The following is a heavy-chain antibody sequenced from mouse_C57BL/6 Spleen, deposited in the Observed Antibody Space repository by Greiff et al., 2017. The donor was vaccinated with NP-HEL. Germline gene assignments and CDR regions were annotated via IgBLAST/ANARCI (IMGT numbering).Heavy chain of an antibody. CDR3: ARYRYSNYGDYAMDY. D-gene: IGHD2-5*01. CDR2: IDPSDSET. CDR1: GYTFTSYW. V-gene: IGHV1-52*01. J-gene: IGHJ4*01. Sequence: VQLQQPGAELVRPGSSVKLSCKASGYTFTSYWMHWVKQRPIQGLEWIGNIDPSDSETHYNQKFKDKATLTVDKSSSTAYMQLSSLTSEDSAVYYCARYRYSNYGDYAMDYWGQGTSVTVSS.